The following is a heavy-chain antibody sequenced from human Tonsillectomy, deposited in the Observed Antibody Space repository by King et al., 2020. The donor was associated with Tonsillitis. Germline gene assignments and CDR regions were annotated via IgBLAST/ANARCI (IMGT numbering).Heavy chain of an antibody. Sequence: VQLVESGGGVAQPGRSLRLSCAASGINFSSYGMHWVRQAPGKGLEWVAVIWYDGTKTYYADSVKGRFTISRDNSKNTLFLQMNSLRVEDTAVYYCARVRGHDYGDHGAMDVWGQGTTVTVSS. CDR1: GINFSSYG. D-gene: IGHD4/OR15-4a*01. CDR2: IWYDGTKT. CDR3: ARVRGHDYGDHGAMDV. V-gene: IGHV3-33*01. J-gene: IGHJ6*02.